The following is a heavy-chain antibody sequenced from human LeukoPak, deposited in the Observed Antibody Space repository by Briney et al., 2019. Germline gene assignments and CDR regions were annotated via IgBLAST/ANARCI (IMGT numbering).Heavy chain of an antibody. Sequence: SETLSLTCTVSGDSISSYYWTWIRQPPGKGLEWIGSIYYSGNTKYNPSLKGRVTISSDTSKFSLRLSSVTAADTAVYYCARGRVYFYGSGSRYLDDAFDIWGQGTMVTVSS. J-gene: IGHJ3*02. CDR1: GDSISSYY. D-gene: IGHD3-10*01. V-gene: IGHV4-59*01. CDR2: IYYSGNT. CDR3: ARGRVYFYGSGSRYLDDAFDI.